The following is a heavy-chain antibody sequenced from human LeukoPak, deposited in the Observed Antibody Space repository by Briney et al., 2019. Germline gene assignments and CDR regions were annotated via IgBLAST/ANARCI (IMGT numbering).Heavy chain of an antibody. V-gene: IGHV1-2*02. Sequence: GASVKVSCKASGYTFTGYYIHWVRQAPGQGLEWMGWINPNSGGTNYAQKFQGRVTITRNTSISTAYMELSSLRSEDTAVYYCARTRISDYWGQGTLVTVSS. CDR3: ARTRISDY. CDR1: GYTFTGYY. J-gene: IGHJ4*02. CDR2: INPNSGGT.